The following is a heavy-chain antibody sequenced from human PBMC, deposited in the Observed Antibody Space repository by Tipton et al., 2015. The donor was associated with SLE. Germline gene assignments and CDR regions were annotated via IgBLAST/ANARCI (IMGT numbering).Heavy chain of an antibody. CDR3: SGDSLGVDH. J-gene: IGHJ5*02. D-gene: IGHD3-10*01. V-gene: IGHV4-38-2*02. CDR1: GYSISSDYY. Sequence: LSLTCTVSGYSISSDYYWGWIRQPPGKGLEWIGSIYYSGSTYYNPSLRSRATISLDTSKDQISLELTSVTAADTAVYYCSGDSLGVDHWGQGTLVTVSS. CDR2: IYYSGST.